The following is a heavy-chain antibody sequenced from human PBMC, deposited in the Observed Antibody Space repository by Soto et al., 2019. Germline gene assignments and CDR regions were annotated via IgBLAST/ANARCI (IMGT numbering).Heavy chain of an antibody. CDR2: ISGSGGST. J-gene: IGHJ4*02. CDR3: VKESWREVEIVATAPFFDY. Sequence: GGSVRLSCAASGFTFSSYAMSWVRQAPGKGLEWVSAISGSGGSTYYADSVKGRFTISRDNSKNTLYLQMNSLRAEDTAVYYCVKESWREVEIVATAPFFDYWGQGTLVTVSS. D-gene: IGHD5-12*01. V-gene: IGHV3-23*01. CDR1: GFTFSSYA.